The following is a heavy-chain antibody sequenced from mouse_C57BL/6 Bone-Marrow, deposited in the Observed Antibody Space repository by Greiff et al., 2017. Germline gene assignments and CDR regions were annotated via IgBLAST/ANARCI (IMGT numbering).Heavy chain of an antibody. J-gene: IGHJ1*03. CDR3: EGYYYDSSPYWDFDV. CDR1: GYSFTDYN. Sequence: EVKLVESGPELVKPGASVKISCKASGYSFTDYNMNWVKQSNGKSLEWIGVINPNYGTTSYHQKFKGKATLTVDQSSSTAYMQRNSPTSEDSSVYYCEGYYYDSSPYWDFDVWGTGTTVTVSS. D-gene: IGHD1-1*01. CDR2: INPNYGTT. V-gene: IGHV1-39*01.